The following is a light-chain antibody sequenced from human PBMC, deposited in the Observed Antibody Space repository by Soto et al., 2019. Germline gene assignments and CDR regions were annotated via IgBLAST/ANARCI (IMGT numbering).Light chain of an antibody. Sequence: QSALTQPASVSGSPGQSITISCTGTSSDVGGYNYGSWYQQHPGKAPKLMIYDVSNRPSGVSNRFSGTRSGNTASLAISGLQAEDEADYYCSSYTSCSTPNVVFGGGTKLTGL. J-gene: IGLJ2*01. CDR1: SSDVGGYNY. CDR2: DVS. CDR3: SSYTSCSTPNVV. V-gene: IGLV2-14*01.